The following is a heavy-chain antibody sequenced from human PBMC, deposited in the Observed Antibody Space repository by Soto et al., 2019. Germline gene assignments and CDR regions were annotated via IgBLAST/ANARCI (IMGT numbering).Heavy chain of an antibody. D-gene: IGHD4-17*01. Sequence: PGGSLRLSCAAPGFRFSSHALEWVRQAPGKGLEWVAVISYDGGTKFYADSVKGRFSISRDNSKNTLYLEMDNLRPEDTAVYHCARDQSSTVITSTHFDPRGQGTLVTVPX. CDR1: GFRFSSHA. V-gene: IGHV3-30-3*01. CDR2: ISYDGGTK. J-gene: IGHJ5*02. CDR3: ARDQSSTVITSTHFDP.